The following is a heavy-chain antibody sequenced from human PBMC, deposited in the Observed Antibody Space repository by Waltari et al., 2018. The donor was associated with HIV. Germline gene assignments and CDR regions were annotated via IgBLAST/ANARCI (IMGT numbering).Heavy chain of an antibody. CDR3: ARDYGGHGVDV. V-gene: IGHV3-13*01. J-gene: IGHJ6*02. D-gene: IGHD3-16*01. CDR2: IGMGGDT. CDR1: GSSVNRYD. Sequence: EVQVVESGGGLVQPGGSRRLPCVAPGSSVNRYDIHGVRQVGGKGLGCVSFIGMGGDTYDLYTVKGRFTNSRDNARNSLYLQMNSLVVGDTGIYDCARDYGGHGVDVWGQGTTVTISS.